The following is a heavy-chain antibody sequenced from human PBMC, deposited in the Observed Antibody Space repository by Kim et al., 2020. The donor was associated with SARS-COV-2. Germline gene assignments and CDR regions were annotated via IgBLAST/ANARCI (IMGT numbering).Heavy chain of an antibody. Sequence: GGSLRLSCAASGFTFSSYGMHWVRQAPGKGLEWVAVIWYDGSNKYYADSVKGRFTISRDNSKNTLYLQMNSLRAEDTAVYYCARGPSSSWYGDPYYYYGMDVWGQGTTVTVSS. V-gene: IGHV3-33*01. CDR1: GFTFSSYG. J-gene: IGHJ6*02. CDR2: IWYDGSNK. D-gene: IGHD6-13*01. CDR3: ARGPSSSWYGDPYYYYGMDV.